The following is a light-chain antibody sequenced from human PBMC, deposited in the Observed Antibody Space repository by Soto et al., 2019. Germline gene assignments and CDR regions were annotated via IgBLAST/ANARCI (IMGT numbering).Light chain of an antibody. V-gene: IGKV1-39*01. Sequence: TQSQAPLSESQGERVTXTCRAGQSIDNYLNWYQQKPGLAPRLLIYAASTLKSGAPSRFSGSGSGTEFTLTISGLQPEDFATYHCHQSFNTPDTFGQGTEVDI. CDR3: HQSFNTPDT. CDR1: QSIDNY. J-gene: IGKJ2*01. CDR2: AAS.